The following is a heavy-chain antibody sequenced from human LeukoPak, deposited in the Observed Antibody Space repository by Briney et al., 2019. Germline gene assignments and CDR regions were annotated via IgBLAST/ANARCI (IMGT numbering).Heavy chain of an antibody. Sequence: SETLSLTCTVSGGSLSNYYWNWIRQPPGKGLEWIGYFYYSGSTNYNPSLKSRVTISVDTSKNQFSLKLNSVTAADTAVYYCAGIVVANEGPAAFDIWGQGTMVTVSS. D-gene: IGHD3-22*01. J-gene: IGHJ3*02. CDR2: FYYSGST. CDR1: GGSLSNYY. CDR3: AGIVVANEGPAAFDI. V-gene: IGHV4-59*08.